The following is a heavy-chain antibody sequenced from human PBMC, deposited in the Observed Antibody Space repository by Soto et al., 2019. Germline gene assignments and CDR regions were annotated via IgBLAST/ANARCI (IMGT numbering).Heavy chain of an antibody. CDR1: GGYISSYY. J-gene: IGHJ6*03. D-gene: IGHD5-12*01. V-gene: IGHV4-59*01. Sequence: PSENLSLTCTVSGGYISSYYWSWIRQPPGKGLEWIGYIYYSGSTNYNPSLKSRVTISVDTSKNQFSLKLSSVTAADTAVYYCASQVGYSGYDPFYYYYYIDVWGQGTMVTVSS. CDR2: IYYSGST. CDR3: ASQVGYSGYDPFYYYYYIDV.